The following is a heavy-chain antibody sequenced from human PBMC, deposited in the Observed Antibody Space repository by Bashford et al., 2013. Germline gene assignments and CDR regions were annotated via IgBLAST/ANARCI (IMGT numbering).Heavy chain of an antibody. CDR2: ISVVGNT. V-gene: IGHV3-23*01. CDR3: AKGNLPTVVIYPFDY. CDR1: GFTFSSYA. D-gene: IGHD4-23*01. J-gene: IGHJ4*02. Sequence: GGPLRLSCAASGFTFSSYAMNWVRQAPGKGLEWVSSISVVGNTYYADSVKGRFTISRDNSENTLYLQMNSLRAEDTAVYYCAKGNLPTVVIYPFDYWGQGTLVTVSS.